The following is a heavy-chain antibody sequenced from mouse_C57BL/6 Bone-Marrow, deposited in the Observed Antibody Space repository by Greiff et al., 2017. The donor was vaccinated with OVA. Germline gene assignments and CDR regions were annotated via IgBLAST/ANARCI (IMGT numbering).Heavy chain of an antibody. CDR2: INPNNGGT. V-gene: IGHV1-26*01. D-gene: IGHD1-1*01. CDR1: GYTFTDYY. J-gene: IGHJ1*03. Sequence: VQLQQSGPELVKPGASVKISCKASGYTFTDYYMNWVKQSHGKSLEWIGDINPNNGGTRYNPKVKGKATLTVDKSSSTAYMERRSLTSEYSAIYDGAREKDYGSSYWYFDVWGTGTTVTVSS. CDR3: AREKDYGSSYWYFDV.